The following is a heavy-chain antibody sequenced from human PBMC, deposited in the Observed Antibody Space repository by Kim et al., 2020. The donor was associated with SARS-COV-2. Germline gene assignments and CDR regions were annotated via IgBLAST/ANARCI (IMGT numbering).Heavy chain of an antibody. D-gene: IGHD3-22*01. V-gene: IGHV3-33*01. CDR1: GFTFSRYG. CDR2: IWYDDSNT. J-gene: IGHJ4*02. Sequence: GGSLRLSCVASGFTFSRYGVHWVRQAPGKGLQWVAVIWYDDSNTYYGDSVKGRFTISRDNSRKTVYLQMNSLRADDTAVYYCAREEEHSSDCLGDSCGQGALGTVSP. CDR3: AREEEHSSDCLGDS.